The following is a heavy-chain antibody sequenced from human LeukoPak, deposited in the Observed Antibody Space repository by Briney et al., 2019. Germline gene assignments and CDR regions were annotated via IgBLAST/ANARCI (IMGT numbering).Heavy chain of an antibody. V-gene: IGHV4-59*01. D-gene: IGHD3-22*01. Sequence: SETLSLTCTVSGGSISSYYWSWIRQPPGKGLEWIGYIYYSGTTKYNPSLKSRVTISVDTSKNQFSLELSSVTAADTAVYYCARVGDYYDTSGYYYSHDNWGQGTLVTVSS. CDR1: GGSISSYY. CDR3: ARVGDYYDTSGYYYSHDN. CDR2: IYYSGTT. J-gene: IGHJ4*02.